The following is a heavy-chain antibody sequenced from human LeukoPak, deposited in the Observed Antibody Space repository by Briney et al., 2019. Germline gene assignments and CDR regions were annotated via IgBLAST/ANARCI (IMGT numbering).Heavy chain of an antibody. CDR3: ARKLYSDNSHDAFDI. CDR2: ISAYNGNT. CDR1: GYTFTSYG. V-gene: IGHV1-18*01. J-gene: IGHJ3*02. D-gene: IGHD1-26*01. Sequence: ASVKVSCKASGYTFTSYGISWVRQAPGQGLEWMGWISAYNGNTNYAQKLQGRVTMTTDTSTSTAYMELRSLRSDDTAVYYCARKLYSDNSHDAFDIWGQGTMVIVSS.